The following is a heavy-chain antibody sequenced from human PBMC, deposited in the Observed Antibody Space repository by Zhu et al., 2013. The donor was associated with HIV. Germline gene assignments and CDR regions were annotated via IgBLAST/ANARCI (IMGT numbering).Heavy chain of an antibody. CDR3: ARDTLKDCTNGVCYMRY. V-gene: IGHV1-69*01. CDR1: GGTFSSYA. CDR2: IIPIFGTA. Sequence: QVQLVQSGAEVKKPGSSVKVSCKASGGTFSSYAISWVRQAPGQGLEWMGGIIPIFGTANYAQKFQGRVTITADESTSTAYMELSSLRSEDTAVYYCARDTLKDCTNGVCYMRYWGQGTLVTVSS. D-gene: IGHD2-8*01. J-gene: IGHJ4*02.